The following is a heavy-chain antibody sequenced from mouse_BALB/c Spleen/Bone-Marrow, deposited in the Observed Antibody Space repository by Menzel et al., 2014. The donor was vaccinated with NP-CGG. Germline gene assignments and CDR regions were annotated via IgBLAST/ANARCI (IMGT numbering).Heavy chain of an antibody. CDR1: GFNIKDTY. CDR3: ARAGRGRYFDV. D-gene: IGHD4-1*01. J-gene: IGHJ1*01. V-gene: IGHV14-3*02. Sequence: EVKLMESGAELVKPGASVKLPCTASGFNIKDTYMHWVKQRPEQGLEWIGRIDPANGNTKYDPKFQGKATITADTPSNTAYLQLSSLTSEDTAVYYCARAGRGRYFDVWGAGTTVTVTS. CDR2: IDPANGNT.